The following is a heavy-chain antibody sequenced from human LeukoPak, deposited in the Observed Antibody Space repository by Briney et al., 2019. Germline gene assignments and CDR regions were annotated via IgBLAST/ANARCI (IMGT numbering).Heavy chain of an antibody. Sequence: GASVKVSCKASGYTFISYYMHWVRQAPGQGLEWMGIINPSGGSTSYAQKFQGRVTMTRDTSTSTVYVELSSLRSEDTAVYYCARDRVSIAAAGTYDYWGQGTLVTVSS. CDR2: INPSGGST. J-gene: IGHJ4*02. CDR3: ARDRVSIAAAGTYDY. CDR1: GYTFISYY. D-gene: IGHD6-13*01. V-gene: IGHV1-46*01.